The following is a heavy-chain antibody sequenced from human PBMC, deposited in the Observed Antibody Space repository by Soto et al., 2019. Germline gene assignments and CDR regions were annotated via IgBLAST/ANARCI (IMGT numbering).Heavy chain of an antibody. J-gene: IGHJ6*02. D-gene: IGHD2-2*01. Sequence: PGESLKISCKGSGYSFTSYWIGWVRQMPGKGLEWMGIIYPGDSDTRYSPSFQGQVTISADKSISTAYLQWSSLKASDTAMYYCARAVPAAIYGHYYGMDVWGQGTTVTVSS. CDR2: IYPGDSDT. CDR3: ARAVPAAIYGHYYGMDV. V-gene: IGHV5-51*01. CDR1: GYSFTSYW.